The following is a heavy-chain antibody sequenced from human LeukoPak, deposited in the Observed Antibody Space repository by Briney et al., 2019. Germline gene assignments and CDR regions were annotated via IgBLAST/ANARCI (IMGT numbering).Heavy chain of an antibody. CDR3: TTDKREYGGHKLSY. V-gene: IGHV3-15*01. Sequence: PGGSLRLSCAASGFTFKYAWMSWVRQVPGKGLEWVGLIRLATEGGTAEYAAPVKGRFSISRDDSKNTQYLQMNSLTTEDTAVYYCTTDKREYGGHKLSYWGQGTLVTVSS. D-gene: IGHD5-12*01. CDR1: GFTFKYAW. CDR2: IRLATEGGTA. J-gene: IGHJ4*02.